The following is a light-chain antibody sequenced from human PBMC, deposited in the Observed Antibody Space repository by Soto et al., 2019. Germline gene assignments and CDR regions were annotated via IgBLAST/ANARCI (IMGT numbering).Light chain of an antibody. V-gene: IGKV1-5*03. Sequence: DIQMTQSPSTLPASVGDRVTITCRASQTIGDWLAWYQQKPGKVPKLLIYKASTLEGGVPSRFSGSGSGTEFTPTISSLQPDDFATYYCQQSHFYWTFGQGTKVEIK. CDR1: QTIGDW. CDR2: KAS. J-gene: IGKJ1*01. CDR3: QQSHFYWT.